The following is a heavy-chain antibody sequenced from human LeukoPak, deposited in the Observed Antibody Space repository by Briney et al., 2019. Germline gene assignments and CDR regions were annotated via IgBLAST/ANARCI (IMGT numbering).Heavy chain of an antibody. V-gene: IGHV3-74*01. CDR2: INSDGSST. D-gene: IGHD6-19*01. CDR3: ARDCCSGWYYDY. Sequence: GGSLRLSCAASGFTFSSYWMHWVRQAPGKGLVWVSRINSDGSSTSYADSVKGRFTISRDNAKNTLYLQMNSLRAEDTAAYYCARDCCSGWYYDYWGQGTLVTVSS. CDR1: GFTFSSYW. J-gene: IGHJ4*02.